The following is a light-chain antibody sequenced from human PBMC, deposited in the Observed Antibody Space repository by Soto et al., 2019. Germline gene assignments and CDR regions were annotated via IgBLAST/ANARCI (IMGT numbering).Light chain of an antibody. CDR3: QQYNNWPSWT. J-gene: IGKJ1*01. CDR1: QSVSSN. Sequence: EIVMTQSPATLSVSPGERATLSCRASQSVSSNLAWYQQKPGQAPRLLIYGASTRATGIPARFSGSGSGTEFTLTISSLQSEYFAVYYCQQYNNWPSWTFGQGTKVQI. V-gene: IGKV3-15*01. CDR2: GAS.